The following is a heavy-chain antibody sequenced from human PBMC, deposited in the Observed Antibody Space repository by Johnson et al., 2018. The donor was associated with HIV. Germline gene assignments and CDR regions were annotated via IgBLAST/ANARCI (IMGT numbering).Heavy chain of an antibody. CDR2: ISGSGGST. J-gene: IGHJ3*02. CDR3: ARVRAGRENAFDI. Sequence: VQLVESGGGLVQPGGSLRLSCAASGFTFTYYAMSWVRQAPGKGLEWVSGISGSGGSTYYADSVKGRFTISRDNSKNTLSLQMNSPRVDDTAIYYCARVRAGRENAFDIWGQGTMVTVSS. CDR1: GFTFTYYA. D-gene: IGHD1-26*01. V-gene: IGHV3-23*04.